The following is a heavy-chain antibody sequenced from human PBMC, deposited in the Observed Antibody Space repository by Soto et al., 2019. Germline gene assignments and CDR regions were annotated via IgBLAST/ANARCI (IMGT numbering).Heavy chain of an antibody. V-gene: IGHV1-18*01. D-gene: IGHD5-12*01. CDR2: ISAYNGNI. CDR1: AYTFTNYG. Sequence: QVQLVQSGGEVKKPGASVKVSCKASAYTFTNYGISWVRQAPGQGLEWMGWISAYNGNINYAQKFRGRVTMTTDTSTNTAYLELRRLRSDDTAVYFCATDGPSNSGNLYAFDIWGQGTMVTVSA. J-gene: IGHJ3*02. CDR3: ATDGPSNSGNLYAFDI.